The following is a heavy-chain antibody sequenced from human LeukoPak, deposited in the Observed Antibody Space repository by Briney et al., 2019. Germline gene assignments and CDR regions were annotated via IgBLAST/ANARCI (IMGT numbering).Heavy chain of an antibody. CDR2: IYSGGST. CDR3: ASGTSMVTAPHY. CDR1: GFTVSSNH. V-gene: IGHV3-53*01. J-gene: IGHJ4*02. Sequence: TGGSLRLSCAASGFTVSSNHMSWVRLAPGKGLEWVSVIYSGGSTHYADSVKGRFTISRDNSKNTLYLQMNSLRAEDTAVYYCASGTSMVTAPHYWGQGTLVTVPS. D-gene: IGHD1-1*01.